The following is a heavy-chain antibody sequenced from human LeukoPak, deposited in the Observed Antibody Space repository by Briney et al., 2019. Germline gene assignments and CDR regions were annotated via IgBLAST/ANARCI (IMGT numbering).Heavy chain of an antibody. CDR2: IMEEGSES. J-gene: IGHJ3*02. D-gene: IGHD6-13*01. V-gene: IGHV3-7*05. CDR3: ARDRPSPDIAAAGPGWDAFDI. Sequence: GGSLRLSCATSGFTFSRFWRTWVRQAPGKGLEWVASIMEEGSESVHVDSEKGRFTVYRDNAKNSLYLQMNSLRVEDTAVYYCARDRPSPDIAAAGPGWDAFDIWGQGTMVTVSS. CDR1: GFTFSRFW.